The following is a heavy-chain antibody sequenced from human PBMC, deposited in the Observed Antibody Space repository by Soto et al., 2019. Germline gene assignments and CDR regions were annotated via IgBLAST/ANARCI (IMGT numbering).Heavy chain of an antibody. D-gene: IGHD3-10*01. CDR2: ISNSGGTI. J-gene: IGHJ6*02. V-gene: IGHV3-23*01. CDR1: GFSLRNYG. CDR3: ARLQGDNSGTYGMDV. Sequence: EVQLLESGGGLVQPGGSLRLSRAASGFSLRNYGMNWVRQAPGKGLEWVSVISNSGGTIKYADSVKGRFTISRDNFQSKVYLELNSLRAEDTAVYYCARLQGDNSGTYGMDVWGQGTTVTVS.